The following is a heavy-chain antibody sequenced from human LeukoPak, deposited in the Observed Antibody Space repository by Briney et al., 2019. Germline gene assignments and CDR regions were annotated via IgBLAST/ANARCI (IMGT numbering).Heavy chain of an antibody. J-gene: IGHJ6*03. D-gene: IGHD3-22*01. CDR3: ASYYDSSGHYTYYYYYMDV. Sequence: SVKVSCKASGGTFSSYAISWVRQAPGQGLEWMGGIIPIFGTANYAQKFQGRVTITADESTSTAYMELSSLRSEDTAVYYCASYYDSSGHYTYYYYYMDVWGKGTTVTVSS. CDR1: GGTFSSYA. CDR2: IIPIFGTA. V-gene: IGHV1-69*13.